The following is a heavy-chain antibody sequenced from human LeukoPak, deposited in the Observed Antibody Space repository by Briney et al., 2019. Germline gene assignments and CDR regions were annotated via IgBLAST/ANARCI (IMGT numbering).Heavy chain of an antibody. V-gene: IGHV4-39*01. CDR3: SRHRGTYFSDSIEYPRYFVC. J-gene: IGHJ4*02. D-gene: IGHD3-10*01. Sequence: SETLSLTCTVSGDSFTSRTYYWGWVRQPPGKGLEYIGTISSNVSPYYNPSLQRRVTLSVDTSKNQFSLTLNSVTAYDTAVYFCSRHRGTYFSDSIEYPRYFVCWGQGTLVSVSS. CDR2: ISSNVSP. CDR1: GDSFTSRTYY.